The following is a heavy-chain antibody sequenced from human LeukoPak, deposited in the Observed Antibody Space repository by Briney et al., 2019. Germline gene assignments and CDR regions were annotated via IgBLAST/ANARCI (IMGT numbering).Heavy chain of an antibody. J-gene: IGHJ2*01. D-gene: IGHD4-17*01. CDR3: ARCLGGDYVSDTYWYFDL. V-gene: IGHV3-53*01. CDR1: GFPVSSYY. CDR2: IYIGGRT. Sequence: GGSLRLSCAASGFPVSSYYMSWVRQAPGKGLEWVSVIYIGGRTYYADSVTGRFTISRDNSKNTLYLQMNSLRAEDTAVYYCARCLGGDYVSDTYWYFDLWGRGTPVTVSS.